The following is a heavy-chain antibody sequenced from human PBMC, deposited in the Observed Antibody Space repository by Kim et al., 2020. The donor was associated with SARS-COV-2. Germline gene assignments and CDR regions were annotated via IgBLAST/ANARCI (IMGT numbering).Heavy chain of an antibody. CDR1: GGSMNGYY. V-gene: IGHV4-59*13. CDR2: ISYTGST. CDR3: ARDVSPRRGPGAFDV. D-gene: IGHD2-8*01. Sequence: SETLSLTCTVSGGSMNGYYWSWIRQPPGKELEWVAYISYTGSTHSNPSLTSRVAISVDTSKNQFSLNLNSVTAADTAVYYCARDVSPRRGPGAFDVWGQGTTVTVSS. J-gene: IGHJ6*02.